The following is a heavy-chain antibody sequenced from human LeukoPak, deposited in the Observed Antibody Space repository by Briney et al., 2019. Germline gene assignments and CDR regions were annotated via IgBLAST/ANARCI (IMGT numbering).Heavy chain of an antibody. CDR3: ARAYSGSSQYFQH. D-gene: IGHD1-26*01. Sequence: PSETLSLTCTVSGGSISSYYWSWIRQPPGKGLEWIGYIYYSGSTNYNPSLKSRVTISVDTSKNQLSLKLSSVTAADTAVYYCARAYSGSSQYFQHWGQGTLVTVSS. V-gene: IGHV4-59*01. J-gene: IGHJ1*01. CDR1: GGSISSYY. CDR2: IYYSGST.